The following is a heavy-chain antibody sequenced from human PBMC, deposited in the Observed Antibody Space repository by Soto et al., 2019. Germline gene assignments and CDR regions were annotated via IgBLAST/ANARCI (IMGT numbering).Heavy chain of an antibody. V-gene: IGHV4-30-4*01. CDR3: ARGQQLVPFDY. Sequence: SETLSLTCTVSGVSISSGDYYWSWIRQPPGKGLEWIGYIYYSGSTYYNPSLKSRVTISVDTSKNQFSLKLSSVTAADTAVYYCARGQQLVPFDYWGQGTLVTVSS. CDR1: GVSISSGDYY. J-gene: IGHJ4*02. CDR2: IYYSGST. D-gene: IGHD6-6*01.